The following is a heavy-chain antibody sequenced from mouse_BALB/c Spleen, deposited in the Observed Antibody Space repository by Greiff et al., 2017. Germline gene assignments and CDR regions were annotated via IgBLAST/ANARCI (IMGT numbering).Heavy chain of an antibody. CDR3: ARTRGCSIDY. V-gene: IGHV14-1*02. Sequence: EVQLQQSGAELVRPGALVKLSCKASGFNIKDYYMNWVKQRPEQGLEWIGWIDPENGSTIYDPKFQGKASITADKSSNTAYLQLSSLTSEDSAGYYCARTRGCSIDYWGQGTTLTVSS. CDR2: IDPENGST. CDR1: GFNIKDYY. J-gene: IGHJ2*01.